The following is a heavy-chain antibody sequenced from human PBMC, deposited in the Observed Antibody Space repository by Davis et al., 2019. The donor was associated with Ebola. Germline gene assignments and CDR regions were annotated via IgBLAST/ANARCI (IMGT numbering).Heavy chain of an antibody. Sequence: ASVKVSCKASGGTFSGYAISWVRQAPGQGLEWMGWINPNSGGTNYAQKFQGWVTMTRDTSISTAYMELSRLRSDDTAVYYCARDRQLLDYYYYGMDVWGQGTTVTVSS. CDR1: GGTFSGYA. J-gene: IGHJ6*02. CDR2: INPNSGGT. CDR3: ARDRQLLDYYYYGMDV. V-gene: IGHV1-2*04. D-gene: IGHD5-18*01.